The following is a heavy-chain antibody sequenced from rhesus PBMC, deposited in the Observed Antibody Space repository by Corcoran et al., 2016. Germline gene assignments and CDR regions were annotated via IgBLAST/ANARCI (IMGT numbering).Heavy chain of an antibody. D-gene: IGHD4-17*01. CDR2: IDGNIVST. CDR1: GVSTPGYY. J-gene: IGHJ4*01. V-gene: IGHV4-73*01. Sequence: QVKLQQWGEGLVKPSETLSLPCAVYGVSTPGYYWSCIPPTPGKGLEWIGNIDGNIVSTNYNPSLKNRVTMSKDTSKNQFSLKLNSVTAADTAVYFCLRGPYGANVLDFWGQGVLVTVSS. CDR3: LRGPYGANVLDF.